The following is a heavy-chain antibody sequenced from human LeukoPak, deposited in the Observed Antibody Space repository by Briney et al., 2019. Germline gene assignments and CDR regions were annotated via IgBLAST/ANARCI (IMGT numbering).Heavy chain of an antibody. Sequence: ASVKVSCKASGYTFTSYAMNWVRQAPGQGLEWMGWINTNTGNPTYAQGFTGRFVFSLDTSVSTAYLQISSLKAEDTAVYYCARDTPLNPYYYDSSGYFDYWGQGTLVTVSS. CDR2: INTNTGNP. D-gene: IGHD3-22*01. CDR1: GYTFTSYA. J-gene: IGHJ4*02. CDR3: ARDTPLNPYYYDSSGYFDY. V-gene: IGHV7-4-1*02.